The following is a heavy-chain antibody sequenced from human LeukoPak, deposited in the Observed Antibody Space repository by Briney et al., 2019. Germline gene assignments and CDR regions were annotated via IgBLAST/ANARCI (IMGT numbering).Heavy chain of an antibody. D-gene: IGHD6-19*01. Sequence: GGSLRLSCAASGFTFSNAWMSWVRQAPGMGLEWIGRIRSKTDGGTTDYAAPVKDRFTISRDDSKNTLFLQINSLKTEDTAVYYCTTYVAVAGTRHFDSWGQGALVTASS. CDR2: IRSKTDGGTT. V-gene: IGHV3-15*01. CDR1: GFTFSNAW. J-gene: IGHJ4*02. CDR3: TTYVAVAGTRHFDS.